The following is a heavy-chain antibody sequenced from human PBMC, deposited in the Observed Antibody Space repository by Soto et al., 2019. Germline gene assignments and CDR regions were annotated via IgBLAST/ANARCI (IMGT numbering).Heavy chain of an antibody. D-gene: IGHD3-9*01. Sequence: ASVKVSCKASGGTVNSYAISWVRQAPGQGLEWMGGIIPISGTANYAQKFQGRVTITADESTSTAYMELSSLGSEDTAVYYCAREIRYFDWSDAFDIWGQGTMVTVSS. CDR2: IIPISGTA. CDR3: AREIRYFDWSDAFDI. V-gene: IGHV1-69*13. CDR1: GGTVNSYA. J-gene: IGHJ3*02.